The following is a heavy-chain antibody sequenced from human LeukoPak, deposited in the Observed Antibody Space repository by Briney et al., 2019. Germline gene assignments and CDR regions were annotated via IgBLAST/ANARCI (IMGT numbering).Heavy chain of an antibody. J-gene: IGHJ4*02. Sequence: GGSLRLSCAASGFTFSNAWMSWVRQAPGKGLEWVGRIKSKTDGGTTDYAAPVKGGFTISRDDPRNTLYLQMNSLKTEDTAVYYCTPDLYSKYKGYFDFWGQGTLVTVSS. CDR3: TPDLYSKYKGYFDF. CDR2: IKSKTDGGTT. CDR1: GFTFSNAW. D-gene: IGHD4-11*01. V-gene: IGHV3-15*05.